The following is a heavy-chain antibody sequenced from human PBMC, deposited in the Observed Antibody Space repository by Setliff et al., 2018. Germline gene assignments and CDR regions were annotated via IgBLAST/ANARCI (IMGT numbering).Heavy chain of an antibody. J-gene: IGHJ6*02. CDR2: MNPNSGNT. Sequence: GASVKVSCKASGYTFTSYDINWVRQATGQGLEWMGWMNPNSGNTGYAQKFQGRVTMTRHTSISTAYMELSSLRSEDTAVYYCASGGRSWWFGELPTYGMDVWGQGTTVTVSS. D-gene: IGHD3-10*01. V-gene: IGHV1-8*02. CDR3: ASGGRSWWFGELPTYGMDV. CDR1: GYTFTSYD.